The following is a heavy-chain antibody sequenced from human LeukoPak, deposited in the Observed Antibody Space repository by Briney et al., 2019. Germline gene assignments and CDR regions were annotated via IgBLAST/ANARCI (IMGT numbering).Heavy chain of an antibody. CDR2: IRSKADNYAT. J-gene: IGHJ4*02. V-gene: IGHV3-73*01. CDR1: GFTFSSSP. Sequence: PGGSLRLSCAASGFTFSSSPILWVRQASGKGLEWVGRIRSKADNYATAYAASVQGRCTISRDDSKNTAYLQLNSLKTEDTAVYYCTQSNYWGQGALVTASS. CDR3: TQSNY.